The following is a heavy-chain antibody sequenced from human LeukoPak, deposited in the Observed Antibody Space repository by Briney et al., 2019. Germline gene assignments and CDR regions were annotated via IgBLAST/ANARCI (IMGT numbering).Heavy chain of an antibody. J-gene: IGHJ5*02. CDR2: VTFDGNGK. CDR1: GFTFSTYT. CDR3: AREELGSSLGFDP. Sequence: GGSLRLSCAASGFTFSTYTVHWVRHAPGKGLEWVAVVTFDGNGKYYANSVKGRFTISRDNSKNTMYVQMNSLRVEDTSVYYCAREELGSSLGFDPWGQGTLVTVSS. V-gene: IGHV3-30-3*01. D-gene: IGHD3-16*01.